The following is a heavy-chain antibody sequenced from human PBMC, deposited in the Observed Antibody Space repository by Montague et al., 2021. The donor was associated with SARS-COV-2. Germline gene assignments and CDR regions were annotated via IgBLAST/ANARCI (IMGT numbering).Heavy chain of an antibody. CDR2: IYYSGXT. Sequence: SETLSLTCTVSGGSISSSSYYWGWIRQPPGKGLEWIGSIYYSGXTXYXXXXKGRVTISVDTSKNQFSLKLSSVTAADTAVYYCASAGVEYSSSWYARYYYYGMDVWGQGTTVTVSS. J-gene: IGHJ6*02. CDR1: GGSISSSSYY. D-gene: IGHD6-13*01. V-gene: IGHV4-39*01. CDR3: ASAGVEYSSSWYARYYYYGMDV.